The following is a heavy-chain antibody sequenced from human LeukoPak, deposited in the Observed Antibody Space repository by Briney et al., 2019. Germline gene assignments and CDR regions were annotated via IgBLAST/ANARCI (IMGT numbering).Heavy chain of an antibody. J-gene: IGHJ3*02. Sequence: GGSLRLSCTASGFTFGDYAMSWVRQAPGKGLEWVSGISWNSDSIGYADSVKGRFTISRDNAKNSLYLQMSSLRAEDMAFYYCAKARRKDGYNFNAFDIWGQGTMVTVSS. V-gene: IGHV3-9*03. D-gene: IGHD5-24*01. CDR3: AKARRKDGYNFNAFDI. CDR2: ISWNSDSI. CDR1: GFTFGDYA.